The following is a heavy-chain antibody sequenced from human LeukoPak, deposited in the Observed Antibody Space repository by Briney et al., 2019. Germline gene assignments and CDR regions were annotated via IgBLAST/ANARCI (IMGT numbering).Heavy chain of an antibody. D-gene: IGHD1-26*01. CDR1: GFTFDDYA. V-gene: IGHV3-9*01. CDR3: AKDQSPYDPEVGASLDY. CDR2: ISWNSGSI. J-gene: IGHJ4*02. Sequence: GGSLRLSCAASGFTFDDYAMHWVRQAPGKGLEWVSGISWNSGSIGYADSVKGRFTISRDNAKNSLYLQMNSLRAEDTALYYCAKDQSPYDPEVGASLDYWGQGTLVTVSS.